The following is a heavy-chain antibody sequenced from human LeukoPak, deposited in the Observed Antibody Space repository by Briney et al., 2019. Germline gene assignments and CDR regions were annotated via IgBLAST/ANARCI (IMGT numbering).Heavy chain of an antibody. CDR3: TRDPHNSGSGRYFDL. Sequence: GGSLRLSCAASGFNVKTNYMSWVRQSPGKGLEWVSVFYSGGTVRYADSVRYRFTISRDISKNMMNLQMNSLRVEDTAVYYCTRDPHNSGSGRYFDLWGRGTLVTVSS. D-gene: IGHD3-10*01. CDR2: FYSGGTV. J-gene: IGHJ2*01. V-gene: IGHV3-66*01. CDR1: GFNVKTNY.